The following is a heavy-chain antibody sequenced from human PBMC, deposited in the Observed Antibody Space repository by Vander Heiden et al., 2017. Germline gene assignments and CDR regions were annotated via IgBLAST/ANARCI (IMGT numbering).Heavy chain of an antibody. J-gene: IGHJ6*02. Sequence: QVQLQQWGAGLLKPSETLSLTCAVYGGSFSGYYWRWIRQPPGKGLEWIGEINHSGSTNYNPSLKSRVNISVDTSKNQFSLKLSSVTAADTAVYYCARGLTHYYGSGSYYRRGYGMDVWGQGTTVTVSS. D-gene: IGHD3-10*01. CDR3: ARGLTHYYGSGSYYRRGYGMDV. CDR2: INHSGST. CDR1: GGSFSGYY. V-gene: IGHV4-34*01.